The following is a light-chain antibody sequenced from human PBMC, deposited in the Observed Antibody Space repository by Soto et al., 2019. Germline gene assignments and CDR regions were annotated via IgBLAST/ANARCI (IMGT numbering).Light chain of an antibody. J-gene: IGKJ4*01. Sequence: MTQSPYLLSASTGDRVTISRRASQGISSLLAWYQQKPGKAPKLLIYAASSWQSGVPSMFSGSGSGTDFTLTIGSLQPEDFATYYCQQANSFLLTFGGGTKVDIK. CDR1: QGISSL. CDR2: AAS. V-gene: IGKV1-12*01. CDR3: QQANSFLLT.